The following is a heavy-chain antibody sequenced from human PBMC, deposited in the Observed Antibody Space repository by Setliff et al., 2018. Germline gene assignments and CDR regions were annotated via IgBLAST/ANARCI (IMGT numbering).Heavy chain of an antibody. CDR2: IYYSGST. CDR1: GGSISSHY. J-gene: IGHJ6*03. CDR3: ARLGGSSTSGGFYYFYYYMDV. D-gene: IGHD2-2*01. V-gene: IGHV4-59*05. Sequence: SETLSLTCTVSGGSISSHYWSWIRQPPGKGLEWIGSIYYSGSTYYNPSLKSRVTISVDTSKNQFSLNLSSVTAADTAVYYCARLGGSSTSGGFYYFYYYMDVWGKGTTVTVSS.